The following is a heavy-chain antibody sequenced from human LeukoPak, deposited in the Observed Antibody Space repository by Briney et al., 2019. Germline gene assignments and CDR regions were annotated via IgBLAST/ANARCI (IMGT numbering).Heavy chain of an antibody. CDR3: ASTPFDWFDP. CDR2: IYYSGGT. V-gene: IGHV4-39*01. Sequence: SETLSPICTLSGGSISSSSYYWAWLRQPPGKGLEWIGSIYYSGGTYYNPSLKSRVTISVDTYKNQFSLKLSSVTAADTAVYYCASTPFDWFDPWGQGTLVTVSS. J-gene: IGHJ5*02. D-gene: IGHD3-3*02. CDR1: GGSISSSSYY.